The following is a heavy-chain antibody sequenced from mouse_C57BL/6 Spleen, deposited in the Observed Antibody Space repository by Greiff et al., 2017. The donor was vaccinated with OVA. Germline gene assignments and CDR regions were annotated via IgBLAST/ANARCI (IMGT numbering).Heavy chain of an antibody. J-gene: IGHJ3*01. Sequence: EVKLMESGAELVKPGASVKLSCTASGFNITDYYMHWVKQRTEQGLEWIGRIDPEDGETKYAPKFQGKATITADTSSNTAYLQLSSLTSEDTAVYYCARNYDGYSGFAYWGQGTLVTVSA. CDR2: IDPEDGET. CDR1: GFNITDYY. V-gene: IGHV14-2*01. D-gene: IGHD2-3*01. CDR3: ARNYDGYSGFAY.